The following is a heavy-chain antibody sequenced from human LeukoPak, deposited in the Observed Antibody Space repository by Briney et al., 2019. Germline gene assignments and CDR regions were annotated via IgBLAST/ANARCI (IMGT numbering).Heavy chain of an antibody. CDR3: ARSGSGGTHADY. CDR2: ISGSGGST. V-gene: IGHV3-23*01. J-gene: IGHJ4*02. Sequence: GGSLRLSCAASGFTFSSYAMSWVRQAPGKGLEWVSLISGSGGSTSYADSVKGRFTISRDKSKNTLYLQMNSLRAEDSAVYYCARSGSGGTHADYWGQGTLVTVSS. D-gene: IGHD3-3*01. CDR1: GFTFSSYA.